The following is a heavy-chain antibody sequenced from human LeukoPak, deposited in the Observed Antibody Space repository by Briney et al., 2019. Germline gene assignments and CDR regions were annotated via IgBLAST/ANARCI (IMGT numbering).Heavy chain of an antibody. D-gene: IGHD6-13*01. CDR3: ARALSSWDYYFDY. CDR1: GFTFSSYA. J-gene: IGHJ4*02. V-gene: IGHV3-23*01. CDR2: NSGSGGST. Sequence: PGGSLRLSCAASGFTFSSYAMSWVRQAPGKGLEWVSANSGSGGSTYYADSVKGRFTISRDNSKNTLYLQMNSLRAEDTAVYYCARALSSWDYYFDYWGQGTLVTVSS.